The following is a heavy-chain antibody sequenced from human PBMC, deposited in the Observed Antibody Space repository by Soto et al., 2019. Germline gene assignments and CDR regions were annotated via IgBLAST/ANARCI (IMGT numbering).Heavy chain of an antibody. CDR2: IYPGDTET. J-gene: IGHJ4*02. CDR1: GYSFTSYW. CDR3: ARHPDVYNLDY. D-gene: IGHD1-1*01. V-gene: IGHV5-51*01. Sequence: GESPKIHCKGSGYSFTSYWIGRVRQMPGKGLEWMGIIYPGDTETRYSPSFQDHVTISADKSISTAYLQWSSLKASDTAMYYCARHPDVYNLDYWGQGTLVTVSS.